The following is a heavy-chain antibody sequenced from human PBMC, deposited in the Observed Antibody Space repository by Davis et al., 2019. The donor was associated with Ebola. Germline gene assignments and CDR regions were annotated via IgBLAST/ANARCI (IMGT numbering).Heavy chain of an antibody. CDR2: INPNSGNT. D-gene: IGHD4-17*01. J-gene: IGHJ4*02. V-gene: IGHV1-8*02. CDR3: ASSAGTPVTTGY. Sequence: AASVKVSCKASGYTFTGYYMHWVRQAPGQGLEWMGWINPNSGNTGYAQNFQGRVTMTRNTSISTAYMELSSLRSEDTAVYYCASSAGTPVTTGYWGQGTLVTVSS. CDR1: GYTFTGYY.